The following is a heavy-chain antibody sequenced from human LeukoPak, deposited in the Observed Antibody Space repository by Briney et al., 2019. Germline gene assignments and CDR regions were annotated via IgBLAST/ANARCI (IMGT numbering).Heavy chain of an antibody. J-gene: IGHJ6*04. CDR3: AELGITMIGGV. CDR2: INQDGTEK. D-gene: IGHD3-10*02. Sequence: PGGSLRLSCAASGFTFTTYWMSWVRQLPGKGLGWVANINQDGTEKYYVDSVKGRFTISRDNAKNSLDLQMNSLRAEDTAVYYCAELGITMIGGVWGKGTTVTISS. V-gene: IGHV3-7*01. CDR1: GFTFTTYW.